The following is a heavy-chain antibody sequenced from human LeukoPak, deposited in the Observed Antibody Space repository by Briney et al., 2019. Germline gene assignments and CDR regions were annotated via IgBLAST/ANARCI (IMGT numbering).Heavy chain of an antibody. CDR3: ARGGNYYDSSGYYYNWFDP. D-gene: IGHD3-22*01. V-gene: IGHV1-2*02. CDR1: GYTFTGYE. J-gene: IGHJ5*02. CDR2: INPNSGGT. Sequence: ASVKVSCKASGYTFTGYEMHWVRQAPGQGLEWMGWINPNSGGTNYAQKFQGRVTMTRDTSISTAYMELSRLRSDDTAVYYCARGGNYYDSSGYYYNWFDPWGQGTLVTVSS.